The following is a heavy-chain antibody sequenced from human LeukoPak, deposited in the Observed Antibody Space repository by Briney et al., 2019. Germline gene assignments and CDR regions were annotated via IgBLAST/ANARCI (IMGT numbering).Heavy chain of an antibody. CDR1: GGSISSYY. D-gene: IGHD5-18*01. CDR2: IYYSGST. Sequence: PSETLSLTCTVSGGSISSYYWSWIRQPPGKGLEWIGYIYYSGSTNYNPSLKSRVTISVDTSKNQFSLKLSSVTAADTAVYYCARDNTALDASDIWGQGTMVTVSS. CDR3: ARDNTALDASDI. V-gene: IGHV4-59*01. J-gene: IGHJ3*02.